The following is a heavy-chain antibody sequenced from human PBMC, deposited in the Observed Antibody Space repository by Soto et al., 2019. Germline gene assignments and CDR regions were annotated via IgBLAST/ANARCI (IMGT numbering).Heavy chain of an antibody. CDR1: GVDFRGSY. CDR2: ISDTGRTI. CDR3: AGFKEGKIVGLRWLDP. J-gene: IGHJ5*02. Sequence: HLEESGGGLVEPGGSLRLTCVGSGVDFRGSYMNWIRQAPGKGLEWISYISDTGRTIHYADSVKGRFVISRDYSRGSFYLQMNDLRADDTAIYYCAGFKEGKIVGLRWLDPWGQGTRVTVSS. D-gene: IGHD3-16*02. V-gene: IGHV3-11*01.